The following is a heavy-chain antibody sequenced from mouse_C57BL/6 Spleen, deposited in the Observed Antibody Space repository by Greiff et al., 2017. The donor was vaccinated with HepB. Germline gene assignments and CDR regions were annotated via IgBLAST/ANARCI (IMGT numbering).Heavy chain of an antibody. Sequence: QVQLQQPGAELVRPGTSVKLSCKASGYTFTSYWMHWVKQRPGQGLEWIGVIDPSDSYTNYNQKFKGKATLTVDTSSSTAYMQLSSLTSEDYAVYYCARNGGPYDSSYVNAMDYWGQGTSVTVSS. V-gene: IGHV1-59*01. D-gene: IGHD1-1*01. J-gene: IGHJ4*01. CDR2: IDPSDSYT. CDR1: GYTFTSYW. CDR3: ARNGGPYDSSYVNAMDY.